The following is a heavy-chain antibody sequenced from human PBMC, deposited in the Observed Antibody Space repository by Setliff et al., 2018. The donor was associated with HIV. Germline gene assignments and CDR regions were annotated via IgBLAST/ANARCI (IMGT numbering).Heavy chain of an antibody. J-gene: IGHJ6*03. Sequence: SVKVSCKASGGTFSSYGVNWVRQAPGQGLEWMGGIFPFFGSANYAQKFQGRVTITADVSTSTIYMELSSRKSEDTAVYYCARGADGDYRYYMDVWGRGTTVTVSS. V-gene: IGHV1-69*13. CDR3: ARGADGDYRYYMDV. CDR2: IFPFFGSA. CDR1: GGTFSSYG. D-gene: IGHD4-17*01.